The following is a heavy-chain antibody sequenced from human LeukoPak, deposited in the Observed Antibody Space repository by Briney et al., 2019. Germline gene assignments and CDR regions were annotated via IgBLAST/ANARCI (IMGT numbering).Heavy chain of an antibody. J-gene: IGHJ4*02. CDR3: ALDPYCSSTSCYPYYFDY. CDR2: IYYSGNT. Sequence: PSETLSLTCTVSGGSIRRYYWNWIRQPPGKGLEWIGYIYYSGNTNYNPSLRSRVTISVDTSKNQFSLKLSSVTAADTAVYYCALDPYCSSTSCYPYYFDYWGQGTLVTVSS. D-gene: IGHD2-2*01. V-gene: IGHV4-59*12. CDR1: GGSIRRYY.